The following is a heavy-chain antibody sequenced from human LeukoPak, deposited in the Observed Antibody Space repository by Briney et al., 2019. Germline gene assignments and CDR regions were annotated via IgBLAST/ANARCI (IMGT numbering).Heavy chain of an antibody. Sequence: PGGSLRLSCAASGFTFSSYSMNWVRQAPGKGLEWVSSISSSGSTIYYADSVKGRFTISRDNAKNSLYLQMNSLRAEDTAVYYCARDPEYSRTMNHWGQGTLVTVSS. CDR3: ARDPEYSRTMNH. CDR2: ISSSGSTI. J-gene: IGHJ5*02. V-gene: IGHV3-48*04. CDR1: GFTFSSYS. D-gene: IGHD6-6*01.